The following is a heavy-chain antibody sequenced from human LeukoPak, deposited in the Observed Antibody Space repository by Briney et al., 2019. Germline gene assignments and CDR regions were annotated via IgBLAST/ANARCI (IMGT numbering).Heavy chain of an antibody. J-gene: IGHJ4*02. CDR3: ARGGGYYDSSGYHEEVDY. CDR2: ISAYNGNT. CDR1: GYTFTSYG. Sequence: GASVKVSCKASGYTFTSYGISWVRQAPGQGLEWMGWISAYNGNTNYAQKLQGRVTMTTDTSTSTAYMELRSLRSDDTAVYYCARGGGYYDSSGYHEEVDYWGQGTLVTVSS. D-gene: IGHD3-22*01. V-gene: IGHV1-18*01.